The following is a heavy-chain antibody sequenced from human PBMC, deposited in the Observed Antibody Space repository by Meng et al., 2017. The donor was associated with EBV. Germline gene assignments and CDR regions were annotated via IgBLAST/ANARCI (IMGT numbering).Heavy chain of an antibody. Sequence: QVRLLHSAAEGKRPGSSVNVSCKTSGGPFRYYAISWVRQAPGQGLEWLGGFLPRLGAPNYAQKFHGRVKITADESTSTHYMDLSSLRSEDTAIYYCASESGRGYTPDYWGQGTLVTVSS. CDR2: FLPRLGAP. CDR3: ASESGRGYTPDY. V-gene: IGHV1-69*01. CDR1: GGPFRYYA. J-gene: IGHJ4*02. D-gene: IGHD3-10*01.